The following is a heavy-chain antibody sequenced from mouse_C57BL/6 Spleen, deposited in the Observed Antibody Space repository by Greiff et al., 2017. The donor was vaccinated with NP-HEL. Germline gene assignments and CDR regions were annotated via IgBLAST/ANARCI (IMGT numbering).Heavy chain of an antibody. D-gene: IGHD2-1*01. J-gene: IGHJ3*01. V-gene: IGHV1-18*01. CDR3: ASYGNYAGFAY. CDR2: INPNNVGT. CDR1: GYTFTDYN. Sequence: EVQLQQSGPELVKPGASVKIPCKASGYTFTDYNMDWVKQSHGKSLEWIGDINPNNVGTIYNQKFKGKATLTVDKSSSTAYMELRSLTSEDTAVYYCASYGNYAGFAYWGQGTLVTVSA.